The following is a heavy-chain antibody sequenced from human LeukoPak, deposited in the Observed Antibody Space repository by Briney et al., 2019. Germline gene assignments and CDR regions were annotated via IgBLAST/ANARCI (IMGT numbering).Heavy chain of an antibody. CDR2: INSDGSTT. D-gene: IGHD6-13*01. V-gene: IGHV3-74*01. Sequence: GGSLRLSCAASGFTFSSYWMHWVRQAPGKGLVWVSRINSDGSTTSHADSVKGRFTISRDNAKNTLFLQMNSLRAEDTAVYYCARGGCSSWYGSWGQGTLVTVSS. CDR1: GFTFSSYW. CDR3: ARGGCSSWYGS. J-gene: IGHJ5*01.